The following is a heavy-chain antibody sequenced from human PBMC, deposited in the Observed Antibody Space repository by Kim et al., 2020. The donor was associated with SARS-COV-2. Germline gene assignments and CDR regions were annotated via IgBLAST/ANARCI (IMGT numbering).Heavy chain of an antibody. V-gene: IGHV3-23*01. J-gene: IGHJ6*02. CDR3: AKDLPGSLYYYYYGMDV. Sequence: VKGRFTISRDNSKNTLYLQMNSMRAEDTAVYYCAKDLPGSLYYYYYGMDVWGQGTTVTVSS. D-gene: IGHD3-10*01.